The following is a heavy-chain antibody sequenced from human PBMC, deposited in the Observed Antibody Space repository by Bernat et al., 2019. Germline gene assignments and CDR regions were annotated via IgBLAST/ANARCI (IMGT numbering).Heavy chain of an antibody. CDR3: ARDVGPTVMVQGVISP. D-gene: IGHD3-10*01. J-gene: IGHJ5*02. V-gene: IGHV3-23*04. CDR2: ISGSGDST. Sequence: EVQLVESGGGFVQSGGSLRLSCAASGFSFSSYAMYWVRQAPGKGLEWVSAISGSGDSTYYADSVKGRFSISRDSSKNTLYLQLNSLRAEDTAIFYCARDVGPTVMVQGVISPWGQVTLVTVSS. CDR1: GFSFSSYA.